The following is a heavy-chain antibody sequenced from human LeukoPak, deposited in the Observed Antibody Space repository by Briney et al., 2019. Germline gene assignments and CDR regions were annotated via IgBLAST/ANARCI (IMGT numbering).Heavy chain of an antibody. V-gene: IGHV1-46*01. Sequence: ASVKVSCKASGYNFINYYVHYVRQAPGQGLEWMGFINPSGGSTSYSQKFQGRVTMTRDMSTNTVYMEVSSLKSEDTAIYYCARNPDSGLDYWGQGTLVTVSS. D-gene: IGHD1-14*01. CDR1: GYNFINYY. CDR3: ARNPDSGLDY. CDR2: INPSGGST. J-gene: IGHJ4*02.